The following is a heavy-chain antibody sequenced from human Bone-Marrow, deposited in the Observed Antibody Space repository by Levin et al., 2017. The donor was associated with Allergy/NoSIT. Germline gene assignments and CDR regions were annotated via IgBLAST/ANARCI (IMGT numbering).Heavy chain of an antibody. D-gene: IGHD6-19*01. CDR2: ITGSGSIT. V-gene: IGHV3-23*01. J-gene: IGHJ4*02. Sequence: GESLKISCAASGFSFASYAMSWVRQAPGKGLEWVSVITGSGSITDYAESVKGRFTISRDNSNKMLYLQMSSLRAEDTAVYYCAKSDCSSVRCNGGVTVYWGQGTLVTVSS. CDR3: AKSDCSSVRCNGGVTVY. CDR1: GFSFASYA.